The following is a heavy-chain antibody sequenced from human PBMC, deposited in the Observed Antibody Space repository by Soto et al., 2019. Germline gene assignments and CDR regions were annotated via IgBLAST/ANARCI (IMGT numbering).Heavy chain of an antibody. D-gene: IGHD6-19*01. CDR2: INPNSGGT. CDR3: AREVRGDGVAVADTYYYYGMDV. Sequence: GASVKVSCKASGYTFTGYYMHWVRQAPGEGLEWMGWINPNSGGTNYAQKFQGWVTMTRDTSISTAYMELSRLRSDDTAVYYCAREVRGDGVAVADTYYYYGMDVWGQGTTVTVSS. J-gene: IGHJ6*02. V-gene: IGHV1-2*04. CDR1: GYTFTGYY.